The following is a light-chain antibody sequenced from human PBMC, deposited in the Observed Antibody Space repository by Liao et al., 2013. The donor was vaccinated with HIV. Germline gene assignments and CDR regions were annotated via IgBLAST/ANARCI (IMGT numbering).Light chain of an antibody. J-gene: IGLJ1*01. CDR2: YDT. V-gene: IGLV3-21*04. CDR3: QVWDSSSDHPYV. Sequence: SYVLTQPPSVSVAPGETARITCGGHYIGFKSVHWYHQKPGQAPVLVIFYDTDRPSGIPERFSGSNSGNTATLTISRVEAGDEADYYCQVWDSSSDHPYVFGTGTKVTVL. CDR1: YIGFKS.